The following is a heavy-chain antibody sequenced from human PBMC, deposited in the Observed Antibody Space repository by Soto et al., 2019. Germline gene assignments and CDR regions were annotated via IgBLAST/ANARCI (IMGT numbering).Heavy chain of an antibody. CDR2: IDYSGST. J-gene: IGHJ5*02. CDR1: GGTIRSSNYY. Sequence: SETLSLTCTVSGGTIRSSNYYWAWIRQPPGKGLEWIGSIDYSGSTYYNPSLKSRVTISVDTSKNHFSLKLGSVTAADTALYYCSRRAPEGFDPCGQGTLVTVSS. V-gene: IGHV4-39*02. CDR3: SRRAPEGFDP.